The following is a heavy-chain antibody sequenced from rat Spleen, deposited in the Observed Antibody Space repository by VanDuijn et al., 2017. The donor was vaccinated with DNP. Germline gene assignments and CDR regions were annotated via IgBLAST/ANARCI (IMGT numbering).Heavy chain of an antibody. Sequence: EVQLVESGGGLVQPGRSLTLSCVASEFTFNTYWMTWFRQVPGKGLEWVASIRSSGANAFYPDSVKGRLTISRDNAKSTLYLQMNSLRSEDMATYYCARWSSSHWYFDFWGPGTMVTVSS. CDR1: EFTFNTYW. CDR3: ARWSSSHWYFDF. D-gene: IGHD1-8*01. V-gene: IGHV5-31*01. J-gene: IGHJ1*01. CDR2: IRSSGANA.